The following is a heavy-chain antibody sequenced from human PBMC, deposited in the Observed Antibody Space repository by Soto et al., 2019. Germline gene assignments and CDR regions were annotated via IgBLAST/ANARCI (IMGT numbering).Heavy chain of an antibody. J-gene: IGHJ4*02. V-gene: IGHV4-30-2*01. CDR2: IYHSGST. CDR1: GGSISSGGYS. D-gene: IGHD5-12*01. CDR3: ARGDGYNRRGFDY. Sequence: SETLSLTCAVSGGSISSGGYSWSWIRQPPGKGLEWIGYIYHSGSTYYNPSLKSRVTISVDRSKNQFSLKLSSVTAADTAVYYCARGDGYNRRGFDYWGQGTLVTVSS.